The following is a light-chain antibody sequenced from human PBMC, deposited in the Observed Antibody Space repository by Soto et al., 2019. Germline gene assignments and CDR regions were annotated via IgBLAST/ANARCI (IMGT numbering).Light chain of an antibody. CDR1: QSIAKY. CDR3: QQSYSSPFT. Sequence: DTQMTQSPSSLSASVGDRVTITCRASQSIAKYLNWYQQKLGKAPKLLIYAASSLQSGVPSRFSGSGSGTDLTLTISILQPEDFGTYYCQQSYSSPFTFGPGTKVDIK. J-gene: IGKJ3*01. V-gene: IGKV1-39*01. CDR2: AAS.